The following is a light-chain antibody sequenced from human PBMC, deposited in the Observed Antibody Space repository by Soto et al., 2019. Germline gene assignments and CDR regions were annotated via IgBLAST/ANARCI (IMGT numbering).Light chain of an antibody. V-gene: IGLV1-40*01. CDR3: TPYTSSSTLV. CDR2: GNS. Sequence: QSVLTQPPSVSGAPGQRVTISCTGSSSNIGAGYDVHWYQQLPGTAPKLLIYGNSNRPSGVPDRFSGSKSGTSASLAITGLQAEDEADYYCTPYTSSSTLVFGTGTKVTVL. CDR1: SSNIGAGYD. J-gene: IGLJ1*01.